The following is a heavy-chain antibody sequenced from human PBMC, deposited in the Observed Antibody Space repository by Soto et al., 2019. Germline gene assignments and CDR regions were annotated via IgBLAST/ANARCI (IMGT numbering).Heavy chain of an antibody. CDR3: ASPSTTVVMYYFDY. CDR2: ISYDGSNK. D-gene: IGHD4-17*01. J-gene: IGHJ4*02. V-gene: IGHV3-30-3*01. Sequence: QVQLVESGGGVVQPGRSLRLSCAASGFTFSSYAMHWVRQAPGKGLEWVAVISYDGSNKYYADSVKGRFTIFRDNSKNTLYLQMNSLRAEDTAVYYCASPSTTVVMYYFDYWGQGTLVTVSS. CDR1: GFTFSSYA.